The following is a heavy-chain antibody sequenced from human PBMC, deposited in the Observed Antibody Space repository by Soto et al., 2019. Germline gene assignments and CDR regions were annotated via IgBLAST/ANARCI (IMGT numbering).Heavy chain of an antibody. Sequence: GESLKISCRTPGYKFTSSWISWVRQMPGKGLEWMGIIFPSDSDTRNSPSFQGQVTISADRSTSTVFLQWASLKASDTAVYFCARKDKSGYFNWFDPWGQGTLVTVSS. J-gene: IGHJ5*02. CDR2: IFPSDSDT. V-gene: IGHV5-51*01. CDR1: GYKFTSSW. D-gene: IGHD3-22*01. CDR3: ARKDKSGYFNWFDP.